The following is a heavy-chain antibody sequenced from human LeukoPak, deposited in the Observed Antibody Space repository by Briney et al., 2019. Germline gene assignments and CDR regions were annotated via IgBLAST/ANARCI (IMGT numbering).Heavy chain of an antibody. J-gene: IGHJ3*02. D-gene: IGHD3-3*02. CDR3: ARVSPGGGAFDI. CDR1: GYTFTSCG. CDR2: ISAYNGNT. Sequence: ASVKVSCKASGYTFTSCGISWVRQAPGQGLEWMGWISAYNGNTNYAQKLQGRVTVTTDTSTSTAYMELRSLRSDDTAVYYCARVSPGGGAFDIWGQGTMVTVSS. V-gene: IGHV1-18*01.